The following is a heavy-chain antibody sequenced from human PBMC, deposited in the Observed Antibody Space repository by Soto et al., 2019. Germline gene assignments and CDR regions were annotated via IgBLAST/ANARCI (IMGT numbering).Heavy chain of an antibody. CDR2: INAYNGDT. V-gene: IGHV1-18*01. CDR1: GYMFSSYG. Sequence: ASVKVSCKASGYMFSSYGITWVRQAPGQGLEWMGWINAYNGDTKYAQSVQGRVSLTIDTSTSTAYMELGSLRSDDTAVYYCARDLRKNVVVVPAAYYYYYMDVWGRGTTVTVS. CDR3: ARDLRKNVVVVPAAYYYYYMDV. J-gene: IGHJ6*03. D-gene: IGHD2-2*01.